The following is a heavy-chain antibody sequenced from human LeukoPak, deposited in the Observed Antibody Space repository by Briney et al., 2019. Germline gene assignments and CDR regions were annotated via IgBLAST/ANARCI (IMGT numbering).Heavy chain of an antibody. V-gene: IGHV1-18*01. CDR3: ARDLPDTAMANYYYYGMDV. Sequence: GASVKVSCKASGYTFTSYGISWVRQAPGQGLEWMGWISAYNGNTSYAQKLQGRVTMTTDTSTSTAYMELRSLRSDDTAVYYCARDLPDTAMANYYYYGMDVWGQGTTVTVSS. CDR2: ISAYNGNT. D-gene: IGHD5-18*01. CDR1: GYTFTSYG. J-gene: IGHJ6*02.